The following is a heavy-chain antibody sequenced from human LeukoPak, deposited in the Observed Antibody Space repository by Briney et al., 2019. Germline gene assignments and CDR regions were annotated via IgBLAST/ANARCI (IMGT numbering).Heavy chain of an antibody. Sequence: SETLSLTCTVSGGSVSSGSYYWSWIRQPPGKGLEWIGYIYYSGSTNYNPSLKSRVTISVDTPKNQFSLKLSSVTAADTAVYYCARMTTVTTAFDYWGQGTLVTVSS. V-gene: IGHV4-61*01. CDR3: ARMTTVTTAFDY. D-gene: IGHD4-17*01. CDR1: GGSVSSGSYY. CDR2: IYYSGST. J-gene: IGHJ4*02.